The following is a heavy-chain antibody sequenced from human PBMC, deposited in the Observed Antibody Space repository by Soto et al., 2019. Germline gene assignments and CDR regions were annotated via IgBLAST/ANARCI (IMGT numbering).Heavy chain of an antibody. J-gene: IGHJ4*02. CDR1: GLTFTNAW. V-gene: IGHV3-15*07. CDR3: ATAPGYWASAPLDY. Sequence: VQLVGSGGGLVKPGGSLRLSCTVSGLTFTNAWMTWVRQAPGKGLEWVARIKSHTDGGTTDYAAPLQGRFTISRDDSRHTLFLQMNSLKTEDTAVYFCATAPGYWASAPLDYWGQGTLVTVSS. D-gene: IGHD6-25*01. CDR2: IKSHTDGGTT.